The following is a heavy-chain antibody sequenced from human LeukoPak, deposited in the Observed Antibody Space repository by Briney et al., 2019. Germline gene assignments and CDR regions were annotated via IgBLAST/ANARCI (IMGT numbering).Heavy chain of an antibody. CDR1: GGSISSSSYY. CDR3: AKEWGTNYYGSGSSLFDY. J-gene: IGHJ4*02. CDR2: ISGSGGST. D-gene: IGHD3-10*01. Sequence: ETLSLTCTVSGGSISSSSYYWGWIRQPPGKGLEWVSAISGSGGSTYYADSVKGRFTISRDNSKNTLYLQMNSLRAEDTAVYYCAKEWGTNYYGSGSSLFDYWGQGTLVTVSS. V-gene: IGHV3-23*01.